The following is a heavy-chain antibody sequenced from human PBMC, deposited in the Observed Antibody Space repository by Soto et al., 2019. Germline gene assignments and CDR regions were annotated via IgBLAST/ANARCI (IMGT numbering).Heavy chain of an antibody. CDR2: TRNKANSYTT. J-gene: IGHJ6*03. V-gene: IGHV3-72*01. CDR1: GFTFSDHY. CDR3: ARVPPRHYYYYMDV. Sequence: GGSLRLSCAASGFTFSDHYMDWVRQAPGKGLEWVGRTRNKANSYTTEYAASVKGRFTISRDDSKNSLYLQMNSLKTEDTAVYYCARVPPRHYYYYMDVWGKGTTVTVSS.